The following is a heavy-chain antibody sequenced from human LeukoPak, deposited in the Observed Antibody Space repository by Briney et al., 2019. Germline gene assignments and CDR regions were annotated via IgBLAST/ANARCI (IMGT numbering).Heavy chain of an antibody. Sequence: ASVKVSCKASGYTFTGHYIHWVRQAPGQGLEWMGWINPNSGGTNYAQKFQGRVTMTRDTSIRTAYIELSRLRSDDTAVYHCARDYYGSGSYMDLWGQGTMVTVSS. CDR1: GYTFTGHY. CDR2: INPNSGGT. V-gene: IGHV1-2*02. J-gene: IGHJ3*01. CDR3: ARDYYGSGSYMDL. D-gene: IGHD3-10*01.